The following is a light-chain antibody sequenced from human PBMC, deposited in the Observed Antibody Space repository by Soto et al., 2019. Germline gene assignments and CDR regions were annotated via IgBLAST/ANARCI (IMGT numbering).Light chain of an antibody. CDR3: NSYTSSRAYV. Sequence: QSALTQPASVSGSPGQSITISCTGTSSDVGGYNYVSWYQHHPGKAPKLMIYEVSYRPSGVSNRFSGSKSGNTASLTISGLQAEDEADYYCNSYTSSRAYVFGIGTKLTVL. J-gene: IGLJ1*01. V-gene: IGLV2-14*01. CDR2: EVS. CDR1: SSDVGGYNY.